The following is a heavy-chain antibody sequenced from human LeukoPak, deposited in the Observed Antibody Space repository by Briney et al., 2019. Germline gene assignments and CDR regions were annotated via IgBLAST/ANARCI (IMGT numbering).Heavy chain of an antibody. CDR2: INHSGST. V-gene: IGHV4-34*01. J-gene: IGHJ4*02. D-gene: IGHD6-13*01. CDR1: GGSFSGYY. Sequence: PSETLSLTCAVYGGSFSGYYWSWIRQPPGKGLEWIGEINHSGSTNYNPSLKSRVTISVDTSKNQFSLKLSSVTAADTAVYYCARGMVGYSGSCIDYWGQGTLVTVSS. CDR3: ARGMVGYSGSCIDY.